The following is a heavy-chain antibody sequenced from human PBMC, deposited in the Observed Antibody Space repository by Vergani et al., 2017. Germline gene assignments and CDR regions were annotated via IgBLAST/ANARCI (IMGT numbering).Heavy chain of an antibody. J-gene: IGHJ6*02. CDR1: GYTFTSYD. CDR3: GRASGISGPIAADV. Sequence: QVQLVQSGAEGKKPGASVKVSCKAAGYTFTSYDINGVRQASGQGLEWMGWMKPNRGNTGYAQKIQGRVTMTRNTSISTAYMELSSLRSAETTVYYCGRASGISGPIAADVWGQGTSVTVSS. CDR2: MKPNRGNT. D-gene: IGHD6-13*01. V-gene: IGHV1-8*01.